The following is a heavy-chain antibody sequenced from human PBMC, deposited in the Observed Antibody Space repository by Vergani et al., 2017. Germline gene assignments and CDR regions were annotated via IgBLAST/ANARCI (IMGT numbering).Heavy chain of an antibody. CDR3: ARDRWGGHDYGGHFDY. Sequence: QVQLVQSGAEVKKPGSSVKVSCKASGGTFSSYAMHWVRQAPGKGLEWVAVISYDGSNKYYADSVKGRFTISRDNSKNTLYLQMNSLRAEDTAVYYCARDRWGGHDYGGHFDYWGQGTLVTVSS. D-gene: IGHD4-23*01. J-gene: IGHJ4*02. CDR1: GGTFSSYA. CDR2: ISYDGSNK. V-gene: IGHV3-30*01.